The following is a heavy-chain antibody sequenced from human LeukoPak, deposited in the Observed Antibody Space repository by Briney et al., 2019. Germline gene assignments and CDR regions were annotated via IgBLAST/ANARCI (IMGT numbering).Heavy chain of an antibody. V-gene: IGHV3-23*01. CDR1: GFTLSNYA. CDR3: ANEKYYFDY. Sequence: GGSLRLSCAASGFTLSNYAMSWVRQAAGKGLEWVSTISAGGGAYYTDSVKGRFTISRDSSKSTLYLQMNSLRAEDTAVYYCANEKYYFDYWGQGTLVTVSS. CDR2: ISAGGGA. J-gene: IGHJ4*02.